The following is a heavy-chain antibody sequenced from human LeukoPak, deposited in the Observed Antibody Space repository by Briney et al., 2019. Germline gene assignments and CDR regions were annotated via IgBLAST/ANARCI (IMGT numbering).Heavy chain of an antibody. Sequence: GESLKISCKGSGYSFTSHWIRWVRQMPGKGLEWMGIIYPGDSDTRYSPSFQGQVTISADKSISTAYLQWSSLKASDTAMYYCARRGSYSSSWYGYYFDYWGQGTLVTVSS. D-gene: IGHD6-13*01. V-gene: IGHV5-51*01. CDR2: IYPGDSDT. CDR1: GYSFTSHW. CDR3: ARRGSYSSSWYGYYFDY. J-gene: IGHJ4*02.